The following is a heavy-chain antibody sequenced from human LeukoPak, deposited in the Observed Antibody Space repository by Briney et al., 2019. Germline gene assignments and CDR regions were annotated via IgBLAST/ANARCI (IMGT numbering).Heavy chain of an antibody. V-gene: IGHV4-39*01. CDR3: LRQGTRPF. CDR1: GDSVTNNQYY. Sequence: SETLSLTCTVSGDSVTNNQYYWGWIRQTPEKGLQWIASIYHTGSTYYNPSLKSRVSISVDSSKNQFSLKLTSVSAADTATYYCLRQGTRPFWGQGTLVTVSS. D-gene: IGHD3-10*01. J-gene: IGHJ4*02. CDR2: IYHTGST.